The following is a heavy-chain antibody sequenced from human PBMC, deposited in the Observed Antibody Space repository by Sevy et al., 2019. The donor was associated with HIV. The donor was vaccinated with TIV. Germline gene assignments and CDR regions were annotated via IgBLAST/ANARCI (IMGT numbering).Heavy chain of an antibody. CDR3: ARGERPFNMVGGVINFFDP. CDR1: GGSISSQY. Sequence: SETLSLTCTVSGGSISSQYWSWIRQPPGKGLEWIGYIHYIGSTNYNPSLKSRVTISVDTSKKQFSLNLTSVTAADTAVYYCARGERPFNMVGGVINFFDPWGQGILVTVSS. D-gene: IGHD3-10*01. CDR2: IHYIGST. J-gene: IGHJ5*02. V-gene: IGHV4-59*11.